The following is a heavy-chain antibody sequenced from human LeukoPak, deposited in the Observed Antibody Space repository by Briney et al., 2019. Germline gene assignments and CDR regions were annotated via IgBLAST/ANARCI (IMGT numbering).Heavy chain of an antibody. D-gene: IGHD3-3*01. Sequence: GGSLRLSCAASGFTFSTYGMSWVRQAPGKGLECVSTTNGPGRSTYYADSVRGRFTISRDNSKNTLYLQMNSLRAEDTAVYYCVTWSGGDSEPLNFWGQGTLVTVSS. CDR2: TNGPGRST. V-gene: IGHV3-23*01. CDR3: VTWSGGDSEPLNF. CDR1: GFTFSTYG. J-gene: IGHJ4*02.